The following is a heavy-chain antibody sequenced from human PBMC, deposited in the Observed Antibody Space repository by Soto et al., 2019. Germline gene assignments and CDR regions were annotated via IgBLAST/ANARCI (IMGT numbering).Heavy chain of an antibody. Sequence: SETLSLTCTVSGGSISSYYWSWIRQPPGKGLEWIGYIYYSGSTNYNPSLKSRVTISVDTSKNQFSLKLSSVTAADTAVYYCARHVEVTAILFWFDPWGQGTLVTVSS. J-gene: IGHJ5*02. CDR1: GGSISSYY. CDR3: ARHVEVTAILFWFDP. D-gene: IGHD2-21*02. CDR2: IYYSGST. V-gene: IGHV4-59*08.